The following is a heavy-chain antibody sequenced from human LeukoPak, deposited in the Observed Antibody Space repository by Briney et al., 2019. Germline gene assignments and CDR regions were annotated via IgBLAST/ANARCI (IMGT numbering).Heavy chain of an antibody. CDR3: ARDEAIFGAGYYYGMDV. V-gene: IGHV4-31*03. D-gene: IGHD3-3*01. CDR2: IYHSGST. J-gene: IGHJ6*02. Sequence: SETLSLTCTVSGGSISSDGYYWSWIRQHPGKGLEWIGYIYHSGSTYYNPSLKSRITISVDTSKNQFSLKLSSVTAADTAVYYCARDEAIFGAGYYYGMDVWGQGTTVTVSS. CDR1: GGSISSDGYY.